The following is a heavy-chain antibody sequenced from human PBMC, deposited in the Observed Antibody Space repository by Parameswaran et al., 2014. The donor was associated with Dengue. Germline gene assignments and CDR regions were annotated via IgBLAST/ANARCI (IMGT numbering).Heavy chain of an antibody. V-gene: IGHV1-18*01. D-gene: IGHD3-22*01. CDR3: ARALTMIVVVEGY. Sequence: WVRQAPGQGLEWMGWISAYNGNTNYAQKLQGRVTMTTDTSTSTAYMELRSLRSDDTAVYYCARALTMIVVVEGYWGQGTLVTVSS. J-gene: IGHJ4*02. CDR2: ISAYNGNT.